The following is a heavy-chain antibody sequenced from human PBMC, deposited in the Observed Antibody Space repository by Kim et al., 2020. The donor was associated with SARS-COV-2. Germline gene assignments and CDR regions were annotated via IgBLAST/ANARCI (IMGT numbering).Heavy chain of an antibody. D-gene: IGHD6-19*01. Sequence: PSLKSRVTISVDKTKNQFSLNLRSVTAADTAVYYCAGGVSSAWTLRDWFDPWGQGTLVTVSS. V-gene: IGHV4-4*02. CDR3: AGGVSSAWTLRDWFDP. J-gene: IGHJ5*02.